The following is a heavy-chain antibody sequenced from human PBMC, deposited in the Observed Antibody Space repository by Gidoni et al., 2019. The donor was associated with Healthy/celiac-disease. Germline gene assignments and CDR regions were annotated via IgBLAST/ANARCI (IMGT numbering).Heavy chain of an antibody. CDR2: INPNSGGT. J-gene: IGHJ4*02. CDR1: GYTFTGYY. CDR3: ARDFTSSGWYISRGDIDY. V-gene: IGHV1-2*02. Sequence: QVQLVQSGAEVKKPGASVKVSCKASGYTFTGYYMHWVRQAPGQGLEWMGWINPNSGGTNYAQKFQGRVTMTRDTSISTAYMELSRLRSDDTAVYYCARDFTSSGWYISRGDIDYWGQGTLVTVSS. D-gene: IGHD6-19*01.